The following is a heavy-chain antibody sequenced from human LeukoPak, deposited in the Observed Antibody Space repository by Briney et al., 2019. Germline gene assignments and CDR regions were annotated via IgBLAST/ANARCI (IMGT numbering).Heavy chain of an antibody. CDR2: IYSGDTT. Sequence: PGGSLRLSCAASGFTVSTNYMSWVRQAPGKGLEWVSVIYSGDTTFYADSVRGKFNISRDNSKNTLYLQMNSLRAEDTAVYYCASILRSSSGYYFDYWGQGTLVTVSS. CDR1: GFTVSTNY. CDR3: ASILRSSSGYYFDY. J-gene: IGHJ4*02. D-gene: IGHD3-10*01. V-gene: IGHV3-66*01.